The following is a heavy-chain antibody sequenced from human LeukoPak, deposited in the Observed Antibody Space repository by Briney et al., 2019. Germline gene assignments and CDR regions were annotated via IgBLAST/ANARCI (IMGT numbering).Heavy chain of an antibody. J-gene: IGHJ4*02. CDR3: ARDVWTGVAVSDY. CDR1: GFTFSSYW. CDR2: IKEDGSIQ. Sequence: GRSLRLSCVAPGFTFSSYWMTWVRQAPGKGLEWLANIKEDGSIQYYLDSVRGRFTISRDNAKTSVYLQLNSLRADDTAVYYCARDVWTGVAVSDYWGRGTLVTVSS. V-gene: IGHV3-7*01. D-gene: IGHD6-19*01.